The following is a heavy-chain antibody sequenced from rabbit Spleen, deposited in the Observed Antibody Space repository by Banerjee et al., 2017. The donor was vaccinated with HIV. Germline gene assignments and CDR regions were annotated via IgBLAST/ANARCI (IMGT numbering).Heavy chain of an antibody. D-gene: IGHD1-1*01. V-gene: IGHV1S40*01. CDR2: IGAGSGTT. CDR3: ARDLVAVIGWNFNL. Sequence: QSLEESGGDLVKPGASLTLTCKASGFSFSSGYYMSWVRQAPGKGLEWIGCIGAGSGTTYYASWAKGRFLMSRTSSTTVTLQMTSLTAADTATYFCARDLVAVIGWNFNLWGPGTLVTVS. CDR1: GFSFSSGYY. J-gene: IGHJ4*01.